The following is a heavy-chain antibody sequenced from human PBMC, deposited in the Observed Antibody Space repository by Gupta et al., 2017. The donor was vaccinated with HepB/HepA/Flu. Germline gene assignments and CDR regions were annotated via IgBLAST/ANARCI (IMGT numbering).Heavy chain of an antibody. Sequence: EVQLVESGGGLVQPGRSLRLSCAASGFTLNEHAMHWVRQSPGKGLEWVSGISWNSGSTGYADSVKGRFTISRDNAKNHLDLQMNSLRAEDTALDYCVKDRKPGGADVWGQGTTVTVSS. V-gene: IGHV3-9*01. CDR3: VKDRKPGGADV. J-gene: IGHJ6*02. CDR1: GFTLNEHA. CDR2: ISWNSGST. D-gene: IGHD3-16*01.